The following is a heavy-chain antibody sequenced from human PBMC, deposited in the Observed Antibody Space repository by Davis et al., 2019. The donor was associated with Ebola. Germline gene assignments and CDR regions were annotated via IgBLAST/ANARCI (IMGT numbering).Heavy chain of an antibody. CDR2: ISSSSSYI. CDR3: ARGVQNGAAFDI. V-gene: IGHV3-21*01. D-gene: IGHD2-8*01. CDR1: GFTFSSYS. J-gene: IGHJ3*02. Sequence: PGGSLRLSCAASGFTFSSYSMNWVRQAPGKGLEWVSSISSSSSYIYYADSVKGRFTISRDNAKNSLYLQMNSLRAEDTAVYYCARGVQNGAAFDIWGQGTMVTVSS.